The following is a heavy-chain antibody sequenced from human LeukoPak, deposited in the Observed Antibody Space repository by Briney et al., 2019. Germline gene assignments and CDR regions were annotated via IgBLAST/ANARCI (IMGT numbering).Heavy chain of an antibody. CDR1: GYTFTGYY. CDR2: INPNSGGT. D-gene: IGHD6-13*01. CDR3: ARARDSSSWYGDAFDI. J-gene: IGHJ3*02. Sequence: GASVKVPCKASGYTFTGYYMHWVRQAPGQGLEWMGWINPNSGGTNYAQKLQGRVTMTRDTSISTAYMELSRLRSDDTAVYYCARARDSSSWYGDAFDIWGQGTMVTVSS. V-gene: IGHV1-2*02.